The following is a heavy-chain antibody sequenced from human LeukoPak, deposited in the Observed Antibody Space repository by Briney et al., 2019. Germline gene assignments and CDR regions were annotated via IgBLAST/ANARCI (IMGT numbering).Heavy chain of an antibody. CDR2: IKSKTDGGTT. Sequence: GGSLRLSCTASGLTFRSVWMNWVGQAPGEGLEWIGLIKSKTDGGTTDYAAPVKGRFTISRDDSKNTLYLQMNSLTTEDTAVYFCSTDPAHISVDYWGQGTLVTVSS. CDR1: GLTFRSVW. CDR3: STDPAHISVDY. V-gene: IGHV3-15*01. J-gene: IGHJ4*02. D-gene: IGHD3-22*01.